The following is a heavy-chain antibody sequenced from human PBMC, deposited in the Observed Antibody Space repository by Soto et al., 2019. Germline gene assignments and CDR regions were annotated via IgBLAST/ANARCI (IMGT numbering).Heavy chain of an antibody. V-gene: IGHV4-39*01. D-gene: IGHD4-17*01. CDR1: GGSISSSSYY. CDR2: IYYSGST. Sequence: SETLSLTCTVSGGSISSSSYYWGWIRQPPGKGLEWIGSIYYSGSTYYNPSLKSRVTISVDTSKNQFSLKLSSVTAADTAVYYCARLGRHYGRDYWGQGTLVTVSS. J-gene: IGHJ4*02. CDR3: ARLGRHYGRDY.